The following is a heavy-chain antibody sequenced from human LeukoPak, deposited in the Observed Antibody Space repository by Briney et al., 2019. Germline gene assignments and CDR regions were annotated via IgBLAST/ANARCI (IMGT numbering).Heavy chain of an antibody. CDR2: IHYSGST. Sequence: SETLSLTCTVSGGSISSYYWSWIRQPPGKGLEWIGYIHYSGSTNYNPSLKSRVTISVDTSKNQFSLKLSSVTAADTAVYYCAGTADYGGNAPLDYWGQGTLVTVSS. CDR1: GGSISSYY. J-gene: IGHJ4*02. CDR3: AGTADYGGNAPLDY. V-gene: IGHV4-59*01. D-gene: IGHD4-23*01.